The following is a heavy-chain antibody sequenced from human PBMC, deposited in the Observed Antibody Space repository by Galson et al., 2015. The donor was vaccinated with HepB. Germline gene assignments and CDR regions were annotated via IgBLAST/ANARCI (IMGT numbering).Heavy chain of an antibody. J-gene: IGHJ4*02. CDR2: IYWDDDK. Sequence: PALVKPTQTLTLTCTFSGFSLSTSGVGVGWIRQPPGKALVWLALIYWDDDKRYSPSLKSRLTITKDTSKNQVVLTMTNMDPVDTATYYCAHLTYYYGSGSFFDYWGQGTLVTVSS. CDR1: GFSLSTSGVG. V-gene: IGHV2-5*02. CDR3: AHLTYYYGSGSFFDY. D-gene: IGHD3-10*01.